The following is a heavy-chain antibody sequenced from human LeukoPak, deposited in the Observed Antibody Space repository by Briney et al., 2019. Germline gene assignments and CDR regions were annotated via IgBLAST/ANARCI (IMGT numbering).Heavy chain of an antibody. Sequence: GGSLRLSCAASGFTFSSYGMHWVRQAPGKGLEWVANIKQDGSEKYYVDSVKGRFTISRDNAKNSLYLQMNSLRAEDTAVYYCARDRVATNPWGQGTLVTVSS. CDR1: GFTFSSYG. CDR2: IKQDGSEK. V-gene: IGHV3-7*01. D-gene: IGHD2-15*01. CDR3: ARDRVATNP. J-gene: IGHJ5*02.